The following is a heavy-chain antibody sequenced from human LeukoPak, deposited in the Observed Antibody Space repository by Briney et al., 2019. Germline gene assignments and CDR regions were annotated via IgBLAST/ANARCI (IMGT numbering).Heavy chain of an antibody. D-gene: IGHD6-25*01. CDR2: INHSGST. J-gene: IGHJ2*01. CDR1: GGSFSGYY. V-gene: IGHV4-34*01. Sequence: SETLSLTCAVYGGSFSGYYWNWIRQPPGKGLEWIGEINHSGSTNYNPSLKSRVTISVDTSKNQFSLKLSSVTAADTAVYYCARDRGFWYFDLWGRGTLVTVSS. CDR3: ARDRGFWYFDL.